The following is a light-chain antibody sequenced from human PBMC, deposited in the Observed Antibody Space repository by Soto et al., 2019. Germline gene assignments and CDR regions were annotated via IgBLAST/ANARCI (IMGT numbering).Light chain of an antibody. J-gene: IGKJ4*01. Sequence: DIQLTQSPSTLSGSVGDRVTITCRASQTISSWLAWYQQKPGKAPKFLIYDVSTLESGVPSRFSGSGSGTEFTLTISSLRPEDFATYYCQQYDSYPLTFGGGTKVDI. V-gene: IGKV1-5*01. CDR1: QTISSW. CDR2: DVS. CDR3: QQYDSYPLT.